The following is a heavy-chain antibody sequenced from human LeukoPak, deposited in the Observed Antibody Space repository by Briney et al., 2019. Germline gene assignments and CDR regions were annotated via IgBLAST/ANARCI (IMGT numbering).Heavy chain of an antibody. CDR3: ERVGYQLLGSEYYFDY. CDR1: GYSFPSYW. Sequence: GESLKISCKGSGYSFPSYWIGWVRQMPGKGLEWMGIIYPGDSDTRYSASFQGQVTISADKSISTAYLQWSSLKASDTAMYYCERVGYQLLGSEYYFDYWGQGTLVTVSS. CDR2: IYPGDSDT. V-gene: IGHV5-51*01. J-gene: IGHJ4*02. D-gene: IGHD2-2*01.